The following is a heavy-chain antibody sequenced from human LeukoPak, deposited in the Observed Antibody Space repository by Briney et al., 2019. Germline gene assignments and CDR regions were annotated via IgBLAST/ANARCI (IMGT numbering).Heavy chain of an antibody. J-gene: IGHJ4*02. CDR3: ARSPGEEGCLNY. Sequence: ASVKVSCKASGFTFTGYYMHWVRQAPGQGLEWMGWINPNSGGTNYAQKFQGRVTMTRDTSISTAYMELSRLRSDDTAVYYCARSPGEEGCLNYWGQGTLVTVSS. V-gene: IGHV1-2*02. CDR2: INPNSGGT. D-gene: IGHD4-17*01. CDR1: GFTFTGYY.